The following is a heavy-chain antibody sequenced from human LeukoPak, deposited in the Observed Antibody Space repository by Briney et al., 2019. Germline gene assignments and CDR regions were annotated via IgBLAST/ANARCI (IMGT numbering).Heavy chain of an antibody. CDR1: GFTFSSYG. CDR3: TRGGQWLGLGYHFDY. CDR2: IRSKAYGGTT. J-gene: IGHJ4*02. Sequence: GGSLRLSCAASGFTFSSYGMHWVRQAPGKGLEWVGLIRSKAYGGTTEYAASVKGRFIISRDDSKTVAYLQMNSLKTEDTAVYYCTRGGQWLGLGYHFDYWGQGTLVTVSS. V-gene: IGHV3-49*04. D-gene: IGHD6-19*01.